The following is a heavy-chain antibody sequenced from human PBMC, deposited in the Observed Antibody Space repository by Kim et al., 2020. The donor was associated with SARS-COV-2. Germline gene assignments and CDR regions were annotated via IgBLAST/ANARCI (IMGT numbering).Heavy chain of an antibody. V-gene: IGHV1-2*02. CDR1: GYTFTAYY. CDR3: ARAQGTTKFSLDY. J-gene: IGHJ4*02. CDR2: INPDTGGS. D-gene: IGHD1-26*01. Sequence: ASVKVSCKASGYTFTAYYMYWVRQAPGQGLEWMGWINPDTGGSNYAQNFRGRVSVTRDTFMSTVYMELSSLRSDDTAVYYCARAQGTTKFSLDYWGQGTLVTVSS.